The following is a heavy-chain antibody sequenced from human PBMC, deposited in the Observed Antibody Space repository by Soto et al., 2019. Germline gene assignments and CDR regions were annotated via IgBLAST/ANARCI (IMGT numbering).Heavy chain of an antibody. V-gene: IGHV4-4*07. Sequence: SETLSLTCTVSGDSINNYYWSWMRLPAGKGLEWIGRIYSNGNTYYNPSLKSRVSMSVDTSKNQFSLILKTVTAADTAVYYCARGGAVATTAHFDHWGQGTPVTVSS. J-gene: IGHJ4*02. CDR3: ARGGAVATTAHFDH. CDR2: IYSNGNT. CDR1: GDSINNYY. D-gene: IGHD5-12*01.